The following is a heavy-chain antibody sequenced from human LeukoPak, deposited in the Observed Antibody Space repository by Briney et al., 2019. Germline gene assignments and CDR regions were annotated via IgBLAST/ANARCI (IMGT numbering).Heavy chain of an antibody. CDR1: GFTFSNYA. Sequence: GGSLRLSCAASGFTFSNYAMSWVRQAPGKGLEWVSTINSGGTTYYADSVKGRFTISRDNAKNSLSLQMNSLRADDAAVYYCARASSKQLAGYLPDGFDIWGQGTMVTVSP. D-gene: IGHD3-9*01. J-gene: IGHJ3*02. CDR2: INSGGTT. V-gene: IGHV3-69-1*01. CDR3: ARASSKQLAGYLPDGFDI.